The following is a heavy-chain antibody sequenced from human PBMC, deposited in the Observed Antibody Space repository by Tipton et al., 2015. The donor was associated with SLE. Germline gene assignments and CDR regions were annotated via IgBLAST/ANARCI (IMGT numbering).Heavy chain of an antibody. CDR2: IYYSGSI. D-gene: IGHD3-10*01. V-gene: IGHV4-31*03. Sequence: TLSLTCTVSGGSISSGGYYWSWIRQHPGKALEWIGYIYYSGSIYYNPSLKSRVTISVDTSKNQLSLKLNSVTAAETAVYYCARVRYYGSGNFYSDSWGQGALVTVSS. CDR3: ARVRYYGSGNFYSDS. J-gene: IGHJ4*02. CDR1: GGSISSGGYY.